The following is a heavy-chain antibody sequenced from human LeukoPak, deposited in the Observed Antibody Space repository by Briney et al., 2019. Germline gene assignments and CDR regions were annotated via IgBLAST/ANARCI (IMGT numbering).Heavy chain of an antibody. CDR3: AREPMVTSFDY. J-gene: IGHJ4*02. CDR2: IYYSGST. D-gene: IGHD5-18*01. CDR1: GGSISSSSYY. V-gene: IGHV4-39*01. Sequence: SETLSLTCTVSGGSISSSSYYWGWIRQPPGKGLEWIGSIYYSGSTYYNPPLKSRVTISVDTSKNQFSLKLSSVTAADTAVYYCAREPMVTSFDYWGQGTLVTVSS.